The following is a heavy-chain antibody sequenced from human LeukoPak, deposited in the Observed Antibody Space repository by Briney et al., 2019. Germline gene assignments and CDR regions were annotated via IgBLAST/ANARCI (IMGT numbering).Heavy chain of an antibody. J-gene: IGHJ6*03. CDR2: IYASGST. CDR3: ARAQNYYDSSGYSYYYYYYMDV. CDR1: GASISSGSYY. V-gene: IGHV4-61*02. D-gene: IGHD3-22*01. Sequence: SETLSLTCTVSGASISSGSYYWSWIRQPAGKGLEWIGRIYASGSTRYNPSLKSRVTISVDTSKNHFSLNVTSVTAADTAVYYCARAQNYYDSSGYSYYYYYYMDVWGKGTTVTVSS.